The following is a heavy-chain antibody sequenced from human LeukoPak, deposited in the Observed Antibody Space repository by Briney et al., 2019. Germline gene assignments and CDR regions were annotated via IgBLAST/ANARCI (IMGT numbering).Heavy chain of an antibody. Sequence: ASVKVSCTASGYTFTSYDINWVRQATGQGLEWMGWMNPNSGNTGYAQKFQGRVTMTRNTSISTAYMELSSLRSEDTAVYYCARGRRMVVVVPADYYFDYWGQGTLVTVSS. CDR3: ARGRRMVVVVPADYYFDY. V-gene: IGHV1-8*01. CDR1: GYTFTSYD. CDR2: MNPNSGNT. J-gene: IGHJ4*02. D-gene: IGHD3-22*01.